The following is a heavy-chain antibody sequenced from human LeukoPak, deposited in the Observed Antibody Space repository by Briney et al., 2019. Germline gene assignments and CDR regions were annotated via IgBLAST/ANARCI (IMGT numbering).Heavy chain of an antibody. Sequence: GGSLRLSCAASGFTFSSYSMNWVRQAPGKGLEWVSSISSSSSYIYYADSVKGRFTISRDNAKNSLYLQMNSLRAEDTAVYYCARGGATIKREALYYWGQGTLVTVSS. D-gene: IGHD5-12*01. V-gene: IGHV3-21*01. CDR1: GFTFSSYS. CDR3: ARGGATIKREALYY. CDR2: ISSSSSYI. J-gene: IGHJ4*02.